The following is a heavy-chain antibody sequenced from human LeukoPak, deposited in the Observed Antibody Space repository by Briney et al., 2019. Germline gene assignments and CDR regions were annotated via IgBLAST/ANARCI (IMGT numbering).Heavy chain of an antibody. V-gene: IGHV4-34*01. D-gene: IGHD3-22*01. CDR2: IYYSGST. CDR1: GGSFSGYY. Sequence: PSETLSLTCAVYGGSFSGYYWGWIRQPPGKGLEWIGSIYYSGSTYYNPSLKSRVTISVDTSKNQFSLKLSSVTAADTAVYYCARVSSVNRYYYDGDFQHWGQGTLVTVSS. CDR3: ARVSSVNRYYYDGDFQH. J-gene: IGHJ1*01.